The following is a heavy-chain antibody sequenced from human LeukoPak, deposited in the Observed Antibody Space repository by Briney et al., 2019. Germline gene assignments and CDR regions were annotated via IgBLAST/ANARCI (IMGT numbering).Heavy chain of an antibody. V-gene: IGHV3-30*03. D-gene: IGHD5-24*01. CDR3: ARGDGYNLYYFDY. Sequence: GGSLRLSCAASGFTFRNYVIHWVRQAPGKGPEWVAVTSSDLKANYYADSVKGRFTISRDNSRNTLYLQMNSLRAEDTAVYYCARGDGYNLYYFDYWGQGTLVTVSS. CDR1: GFTFRNYV. J-gene: IGHJ4*02. CDR2: TSSDLKAN.